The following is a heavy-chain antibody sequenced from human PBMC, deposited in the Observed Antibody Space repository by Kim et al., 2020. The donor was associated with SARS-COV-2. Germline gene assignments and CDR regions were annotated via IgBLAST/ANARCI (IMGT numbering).Heavy chain of an antibody. CDR1: GFSFSNYW. J-gene: IGHJ4*02. CDR3: ARGEGSTGWYVGDY. D-gene: IGHD6-19*01. CDR2: INSDGSST. Sequence: GGSLRLSCAASGFSFSNYWMHWVRQAPGKGLVWVSRINSDGSSTSYADSVKGRFTISRDNAKNTLYLQMNTLRAEDTAVYYCARGEGSTGWYVGDYWGQGTLVTVSS. V-gene: IGHV3-74*01.